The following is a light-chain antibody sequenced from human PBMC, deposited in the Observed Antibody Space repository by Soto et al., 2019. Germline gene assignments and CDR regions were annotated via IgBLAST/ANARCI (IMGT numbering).Light chain of an antibody. J-gene: IGKJ1*01. CDR2: DVS. CDR3: QQYKTFSWT. Sequence: DIQMTQSPSTLSASVGDRVTITCRASQTINTWMAWYQQRPGKAPKLLMYDVSILESGVPSRFSGSGSGTEFTLTISSLQPEDSATYYCQQYKTFSWTFGRGTKLEIK. V-gene: IGKV1-5*01. CDR1: QTINTW.